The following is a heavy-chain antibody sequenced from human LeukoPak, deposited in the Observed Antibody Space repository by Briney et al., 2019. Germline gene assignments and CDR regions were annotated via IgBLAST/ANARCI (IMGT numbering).Heavy chain of an antibody. CDR1: GIPFSDFY. CDR2: VSSSSSYT. V-gene: IGHV3-11*03. D-gene: IGHD6-13*01. Sequence: KPGGSLRLSCVVSGIPFSDFYMNWIRQAPGKGLEWISYVSSSSSYTDYAESVKGRFTISRDSAKSALYLEMSDLRVEDTAVYYCAAGTAADYWGQGTLVIVSS. J-gene: IGHJ4*02. CDR3: AAGTAADY.